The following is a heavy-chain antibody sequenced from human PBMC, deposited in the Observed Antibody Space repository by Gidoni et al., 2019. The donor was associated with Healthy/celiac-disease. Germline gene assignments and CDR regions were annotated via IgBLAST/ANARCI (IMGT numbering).Heavy chain of an antibody. J-gene: IGHJ4*02. Sequence: SRVTISVDTSKNQFSLKLSPVTAADTAVYYCARSYGIAVAVNYFDYWGQGTLVTVSS. V-gene: IGHV4-39*01. D-gene: IGHD6-19*01. CDR3: ARSYGIAVAVNYFDY.